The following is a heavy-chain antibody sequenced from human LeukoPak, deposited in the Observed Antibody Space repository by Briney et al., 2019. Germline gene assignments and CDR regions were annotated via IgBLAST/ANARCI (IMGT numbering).Heavy chain of an antibody. CDR3: ARSFSPNYYDLLDY. CDR2: IYYSGST. J-gene: IGHJ4*02. Sequence: SETLSLTCTVSGGSISTYYWSWIRQPPGKGLEWIGYIYYSGSTNYNPSLKSRVTISLDTSKNQFSLKLNSVTAADTAMYYCARSFSPNYYDLLDYWGQGTLVTGSS. CDR1: GGSISTYY. V-gene: IGHV4-59*01. D-gene: IGHD3-22*01.